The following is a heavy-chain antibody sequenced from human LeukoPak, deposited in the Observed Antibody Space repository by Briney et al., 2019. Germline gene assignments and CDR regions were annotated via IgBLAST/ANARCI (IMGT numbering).Heavy chain of an antibody. CDR1: GGSISSSSYY. D-gene: IGHD5-18*01. CDR2: IYYSGST. CDR3: ARPYSYGYIDAFDI. V-gene: IGHV4-39*01. Sequence: PSETLSLTCSVSGGSISSSSYYWGWLRQTPGKGPEWIGSIYYSGSTYYTPSLKSRVTISVDTSKNQFSLKLSSVTAADTAVYYCARPYSYGYIDAFDIWGQGTMVTVSS. J-gene: IGHJ3*02.